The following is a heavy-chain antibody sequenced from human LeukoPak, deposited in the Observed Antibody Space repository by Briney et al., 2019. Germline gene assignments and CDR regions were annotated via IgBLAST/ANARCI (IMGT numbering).Heavy chain of an antibody. CDR1: GYTFTSYY. D-gene: IGHD2-2*01. V-gene: IGHV1-46*01. CDR2: INPSGGST. J-gene: IGHJ4*02. CDR3: ARGGARYCSSTSCYADY. Sequence: EASVKVSCKASGYTFTSYYMHWVRQAPGQGLEWMGIINPSGGSTSYAQKFQGRVIMTRDTSTSTVYMELSSLRSEDTAVYYCARGGARYCSSTSCYADYWGQGTLVTVSS.